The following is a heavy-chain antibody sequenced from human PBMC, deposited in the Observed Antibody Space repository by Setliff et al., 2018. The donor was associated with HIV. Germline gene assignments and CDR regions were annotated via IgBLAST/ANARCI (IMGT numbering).Heavy chain of an antibody. CDR1: GFTFSDYA. CDR3: ARGPTTVTNYYYYYMDV. D-gene: IGHD4-17*01. Sequence: PGGSLRLSCAASGFTFSDYAMSWVRQAPGKGLEWVSAISGSGRGTYYADSVKGRFTISRDNSKNTLHLQMNSLRAEDTAVYYCARGPTTVTNYYYYYMDVWGKGTTVTVSS. CDR2: ISGSGRGT. V-gene: IGHV3-23*01. J-gene: IGHJ6*03.